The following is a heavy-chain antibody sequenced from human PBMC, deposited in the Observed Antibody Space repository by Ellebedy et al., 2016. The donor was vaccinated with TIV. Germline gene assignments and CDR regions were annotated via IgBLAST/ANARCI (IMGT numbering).Heavy chain of an antibody. CDR1: GFTFSYYA. CDR3: ARDRDSRYCSSANCRNWFDP. D-gene: IGHD2-2*01. Sequence: GGSLRLSXAASGFTFSYYAMVWVRLTPGKGLEWVAGISGSGDDTYYGDSVKGRFTVYRDDSKSTVSLQMNSLRPDDTAVYYCARDRDSRYCSSANCRNWFDPWGQGTLVTVSS. J-gene: IGHJ5*02. CDR2: ISGSGDDT. V-gene: IGHV3-23*01.